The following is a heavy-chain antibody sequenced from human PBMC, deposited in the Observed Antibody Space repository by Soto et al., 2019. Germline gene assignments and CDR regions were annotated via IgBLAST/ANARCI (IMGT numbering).Heavy chain of an antibody. J-gene: IGHJ4*02. CDR1: GYSISSSNW. Sequence: SETLSLTCAVSGYSISSSNWWGWIRQPPGKGLEWIGYIYYSGTTYYNPSLKSRVTMSVDTSKNQFSLTLSSVTAADTAVYYCARGPSGDKVHYWGQGALVTVSS. CDR2: IYYSGTT. V-gene: IGHV4-28*03. D-gene: IGHD7-27*01. CDR3: ARGPSGDKVHY.